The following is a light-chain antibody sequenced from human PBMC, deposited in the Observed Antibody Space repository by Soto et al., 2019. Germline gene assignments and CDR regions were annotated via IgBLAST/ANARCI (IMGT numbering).Light chain of an antibody. CDR3: QQYGSSLT. CDR1: QSVSSSY. Sequence: EIVLTQSPGTLSLAPGERATLSCMASQSVSSSYLAWYQQKPGQAPMLLIYVASSRATDIPDRVSGSGSGTDFTLNTGRLEPEDFAVYYWQQYGSSLTFGPGTKVDIK. CDR2: VAS. V-gene: IGKV3-20*01. J-gene: IGKJ3*01.